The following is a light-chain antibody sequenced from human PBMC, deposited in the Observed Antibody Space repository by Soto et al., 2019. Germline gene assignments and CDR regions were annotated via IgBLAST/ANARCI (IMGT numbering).Light chain of an antibody. J-gene: IGLJ1*01. V-gene: IGLV2-14*03. CDR2: DVS. CDR3: NSYTVTSTYV. Sequence: QSALTQPASVSGSPGQSIAISCTGTSSDVGGFNFVSWYQQHPGKAPKLMIYDVSDRPSGVSNRFSGSKSSNTASLTISGLPAEDDADYYFNSYTVTSTYVFGTGTKLTVL. CDR1: SSDVGGFNF.